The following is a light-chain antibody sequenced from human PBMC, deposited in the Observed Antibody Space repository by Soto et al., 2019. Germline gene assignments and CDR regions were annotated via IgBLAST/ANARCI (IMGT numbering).Light chain of an antibody. CDR3: QQYGNSPRYS. CDR1: QSVSSNY. V-gene: IGKV3-20*01. J-gene: IGKJ2*03. Sequence: ELVLTQSPGTPSLSPGERVTLSCRGSQSVSSNYLAWYQQKPGQAPRLLIYGASSRATGIPDRFSGSGSGTDFTLTISRLEPEDFAVYYCQQYGNSPRYSFGQGTKLEIK. CDR2: GAS.